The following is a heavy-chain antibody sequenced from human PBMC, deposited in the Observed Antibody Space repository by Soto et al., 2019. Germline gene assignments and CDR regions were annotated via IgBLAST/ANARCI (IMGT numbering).Heavy chain of an antibody. D-gene: IGHD6-19*01. CDR2: ISGSGGST. CDR1: GFTFRSYA. J-gene: IGHJ4*02. Sequence: EVQLLESGGGLVQPGGSLRLSCAASGFTFRSYAMSWVRQAPGKGLECVSAISGSGGSTYYVDSVKGRFTISRDNPKNTVYLQMNSLRAEDTAVYYGARADGSGWYDPLDYWGQGTLVTVSS. CDR3: ARADGSGWYDPLDY. V-gene: IGHV3-23*01.